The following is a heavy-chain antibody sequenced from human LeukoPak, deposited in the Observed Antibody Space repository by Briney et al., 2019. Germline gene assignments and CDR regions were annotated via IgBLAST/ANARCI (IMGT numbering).Heavy chain of an antibody. J-gene: IGHJ6*02. D-gene: IGHD2-2*01. CDR2: ISYDGSNK. CDR3: AKDAVPAAANSYGMDV. CDR1: GCTFSSYR. V-gene: IGHV3-30*18. Sequence: GGSLPLSCAASGCTFSSYRMHWVRPAPGKGLEWVAVISYDGSNKYYADSVKGRFTISRDNSKNTLYLQMNSLRAEDTAVYYCAKDAVPAAANSYGMDVWGQGTTVTVSS.